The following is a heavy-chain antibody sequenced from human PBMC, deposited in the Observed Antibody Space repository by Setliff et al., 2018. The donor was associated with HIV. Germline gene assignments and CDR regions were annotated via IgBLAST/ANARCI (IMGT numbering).Heavy chain of an antibody. CDR1: GGSIRSSTYY. V-gene: IGHV4-39*01. Sequence: SETLSLTCTVSGGSIRSSTYYWGWIRQPPGKGLEWIGSIYYSGSTYYNPSLNSRVTISVDTPKNHFSLRLSSVTAAETAVYYCARRGDYYYDSSGAGGAFDIWGQGTMVTVSS. J-gene: IGHJ3*02. D-gene: IGHD3-22*01. CDR2: IYYSGST. CDR3: ARRGDYYYDSSGAGGAFDI.